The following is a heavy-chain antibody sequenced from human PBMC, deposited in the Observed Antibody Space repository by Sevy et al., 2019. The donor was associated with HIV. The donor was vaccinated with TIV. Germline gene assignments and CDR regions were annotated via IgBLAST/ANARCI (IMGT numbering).Heavy chain of an antibody. D-gene: IGHD3-10*01. Sequence: SETLSLTCTVSGGSISSGDYYWSWIRQPPGKGLEWIGYIYYSGRTYYNPSLKSRVTISVDTSKNQFSLKLSSVTAADTAVYYCARGPVQSSMVRGGFAYFDYWGQGTLVTVSS. J-gene: IGHJ4*02. V-gene: IGHV4-30-4*01. CDR1: GGSISSGDYY. CDR3: ARGPVQSSMVRGGFAYFDY. CDR2: IYYSGRT.